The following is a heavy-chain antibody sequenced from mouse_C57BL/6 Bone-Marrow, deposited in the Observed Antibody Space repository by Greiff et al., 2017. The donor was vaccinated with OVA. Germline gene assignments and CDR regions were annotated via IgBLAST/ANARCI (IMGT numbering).Heavy chain of an antibody. J-gene: IGHJ2*01. CDR2: IDPETGGT. V-gene: IGHV1-15*01. CDR3: TREGWLLPFDY. Sequence: VKVVESGAELVRPGASVTLSCKASGYTFTDYEMHWVKQTPVHGLEWIGAIDPETGGTAYNQKFKGKAILTADKSSSTAYMELRSLTSEDSAVYYCTREGWLLPFDYWGQGTTLTVSS. D-gene: IGHD2-3*01. CDR1: GYTFTDYE.